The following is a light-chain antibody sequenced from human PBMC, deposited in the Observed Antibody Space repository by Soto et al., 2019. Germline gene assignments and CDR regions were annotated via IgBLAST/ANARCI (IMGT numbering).Light chain of an antibody. V-gene: IGLV1-40*01. CDR3: QSYDSSLSGVV. J-gene: IGLJ2*01. CDR1: SSNIGAGYD. Sequence: QSALTQPPSVSGAPGQRVTISCTWSSSNIGAGYDLHWYQQLPGTAPKLLIYGNSNRPSGVTDRFSGSKSGTSASLAITGLQAEDEADYYCQSYDSSLSGVVFGGGTQLTVL. CDR2: GNS.